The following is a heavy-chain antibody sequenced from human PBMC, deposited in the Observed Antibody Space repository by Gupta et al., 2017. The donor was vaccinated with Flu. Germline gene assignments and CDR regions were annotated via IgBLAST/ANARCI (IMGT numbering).Heavy chain of an antibody. CDR3: AREDQNWNYVEGFDY. CDR2: ISSSSSYI. CDR1: GFTFSSYS. J-gene: IGHJ4*02. D-gene: IGHD1-7*01. V-gene: IGHV3-21*01. Sequence: EVQLVESGGGLVKPGGSLRLSCAASGFTFSSYSMNWVRQAPGKGLEWVSSISSSSSYIYYADSVKGRFTISRDNAKNSLYLQMNSLRAEDTAVYYCAREDQNWNYVEGFDYWGQGTLVTVSS.